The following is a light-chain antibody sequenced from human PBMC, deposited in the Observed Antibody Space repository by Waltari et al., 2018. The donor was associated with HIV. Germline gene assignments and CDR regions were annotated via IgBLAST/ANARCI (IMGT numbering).Light chain of an antibody. CDR2: EVS. J-gene: IGLJ3*02. V-gene: IGLV2-14*01. Sequence: QSALTQPASVSGSPGQSITIPCAGTSSALRDYNSVSWYQHHPGKVPKVIIYEVSNRPSGVSSRFSGSISANTASLTISGLQPEDEADYFCASYISSASPEFGGGTKVTVL. CDR1: SSALRDYNS. CDR3: ASYISSASPE.